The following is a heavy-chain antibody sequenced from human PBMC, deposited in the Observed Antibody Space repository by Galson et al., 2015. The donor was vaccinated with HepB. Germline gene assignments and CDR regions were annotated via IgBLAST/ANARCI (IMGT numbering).Heavy chain of an antibody. J-gene: IGHJ4*02. CDR2: ISGSGGTT. CDR1: GFPFSSYA. D-gene: IGHD3-22*01. Sequence: SLRLSCAASGFPFSSYALSWVRQAPGKGLEWVSTISGSGGTTYYADSVKGRFTISRDNSKNTLFLQMNSPRAEDTAIYYCAKYREFLYDSSGYYDYWGQGTLVTVSS. V-gene: IGHV3-23*01. CDR3: AKYREFLYDSSGYYDY.